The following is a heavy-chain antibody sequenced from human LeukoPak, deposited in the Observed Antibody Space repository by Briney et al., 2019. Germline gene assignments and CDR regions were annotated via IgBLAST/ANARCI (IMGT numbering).Heavy chain of an antibody. CDR2: IYTSGST. V-gene: IGHV4-61*02. CDR3: ARDLGNWGSGSGYFDL. CDR1: GGSISSGSYY. D-gene: IGHD7-27*01. Sequence: SETLSLTCTVSGGSISSGSYYWSWIRQPAGKELEWIGRIYTSGSTNYNPSLKSRVTISVDTSKNQFSLKLSSVTAADTAVYYCARDLGNWGSGSGYFDLWGRGTLVTVSS. J-gene: IGHJ2*01.